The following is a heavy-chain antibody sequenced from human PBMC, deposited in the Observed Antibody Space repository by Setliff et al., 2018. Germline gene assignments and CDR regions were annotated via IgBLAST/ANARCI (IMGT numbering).Heavy chain of an antibody. D-gene: IGHD5-18*01. V-gene: IGHV1-3*01. Sequence: GASVKVSCKASGYTFTSYAMHWVRQAPGQRLEWMGWINAGNGNTKYSQKFQGRVTITRDTSASTAYMELSSLRSEDTAVYYCARGGRGYSYGPRKFPFDYWGQGTLVTVSS. CDR2: INAGNGNT. CDR3: ARGGRGYSYGPRKFPFDY. J-gene: IGHJ4*02. CDR1: GYTFTSYA.